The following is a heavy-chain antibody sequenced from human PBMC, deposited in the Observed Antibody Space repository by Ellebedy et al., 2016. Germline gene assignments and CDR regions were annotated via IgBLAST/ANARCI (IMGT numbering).Heavy chain of an antibody. D-gene: IGHD5-24*01. J-gene: IGHJ4*02. CDR3: ARDRDGYNSRGIY. Sequence: GSLRLXCTVSGASISSYYWSWIRQPAGKGLEWIGRIYTSGSTNYSPSLKSRVTMSVDTSKNQFSLKLSSVTAADTAVYYCARDRDGYNSRGIYWGQGTLVTVSS. CDR2: IYTSGST. CDR1: GASISSYY. V-gene: IGHV4-4*07.